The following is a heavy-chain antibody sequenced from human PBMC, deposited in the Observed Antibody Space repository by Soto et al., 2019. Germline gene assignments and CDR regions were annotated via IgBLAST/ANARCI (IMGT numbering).Heavy chain of an antibody. Sequence: SETLSLTCTVSGGSISSSIYYWGWIRQPPGKGLEWIGSIYYSGSTYYNPSLKSRVTISADTSKNQFSLKLSSVTAADTAVYYCARRGTDDWYFDLWGRGTLVTVSS. CDR3: ARRGTDDWYFDL. V-gene: IGHV4-39*01. J-gene: IGHJ2*01. D-gene: IGHD2-21*02. CDR2: IYYSGST. CDR1: GGSISSSIYY.